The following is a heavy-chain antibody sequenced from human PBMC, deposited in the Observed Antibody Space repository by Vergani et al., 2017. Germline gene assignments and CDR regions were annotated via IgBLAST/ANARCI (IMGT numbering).Heavy chain of an antibody. V-gene: IGHV3-30*02. D-gene: IGHD2-2*01. CDR3: AKALRYCSSTSCDAAAGPLDY. Sequence: QVQLVESGGGVVQPGRSLRLSCAASGFTFSSYAMHWVRQAPGTGLEWVSVIRYDGSNKYYADSVKGRFTISRDNSKNTLYLQMNSLRSEDTAVYYCAKALRYCSSTSCDAAAGPLDYWGQGTLVTVSS. CDR1: GFTFSSYA. CDR2: IRYDGSNK. J-gene: IGHJ4*02.